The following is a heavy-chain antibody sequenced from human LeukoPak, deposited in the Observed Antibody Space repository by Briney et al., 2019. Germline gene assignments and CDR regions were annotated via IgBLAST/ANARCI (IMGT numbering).Heavy chain of an antibody. CDR3: ARGPRAGYCSTTSCYISY. D-gene: IGHD2-2*02. Sequence: GASVKVSCKASGYTFTSYDINWVRQATGQGLEWMGWMNPNSGNTGYAQKFQGRVTMTRNTAISTAYMELSSLRSEDTAVYYCARGPRAGYCSTTSCYISYWGQGTLVTVSS. J-gene: IGHJ4*02. CDR1: GYTFTSYD. V-gene: IGHV1-8*01. CDR2: MNPNSGNT.